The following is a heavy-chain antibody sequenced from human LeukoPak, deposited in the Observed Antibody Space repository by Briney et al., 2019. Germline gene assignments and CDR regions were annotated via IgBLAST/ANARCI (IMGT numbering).Heavy chain of an antibody. J-gene: IGHJ6*02. CDR1: GYTFTGYY. D-gene: IGHD6-13*01. CDR2: INPNSGGT. Sequence: RASVKVSCKASGYTFTGYYMHWVRQAPGQGLEWMGWINPNSGGTNYAQKFQGRVTMTRDTSISTAYMELSRLRSDDTAVYYCASSKQQLNYYYGMDVWGQGTTVTVSS. CDR3: ASSKQQLNYYYGMDV. V-gene: IGHV1-2*02.